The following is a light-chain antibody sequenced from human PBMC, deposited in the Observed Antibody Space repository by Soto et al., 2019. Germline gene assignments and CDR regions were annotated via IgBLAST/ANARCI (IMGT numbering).Light chain of an antibody. J-gene: IGKJ1*01. CDR3: IQYNACPPCP. Sequence: EMVITQAPATLSVSPGVRVARSCRASQSLSSNLAWYQQRPGQAPRLLIYGASTRATGIPARFSGSGSGPEFTFNIGSLYSEDFAVYYRIQYNACPPCPLGQGTKVDI. CDR1: QSLSSN. CDR2: GAS. V-gene: IGKV3-15*01.